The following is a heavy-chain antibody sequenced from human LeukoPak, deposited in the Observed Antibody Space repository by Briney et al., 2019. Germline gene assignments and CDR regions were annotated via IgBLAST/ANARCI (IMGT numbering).Heavy chain of an antibody. J-gene: IGHJ4*02. Sequence: GGSLRLSCAASGFTFSSYAMSWVRQAPGKGLEWVSDICGSGGSTYYATFVKGPFTISIANSKNTLYLQMNSLRAEDTAVYYCAKLGYSHPKGSFDYWGQGTLVTVSS. CDR2: ICGSGGST. V-gene: IGHV3-23*01. CDR1: GFTFSSYA. CDR3: AKLGYSHPKGSFDY. D-gene: IGHD5-18*01.